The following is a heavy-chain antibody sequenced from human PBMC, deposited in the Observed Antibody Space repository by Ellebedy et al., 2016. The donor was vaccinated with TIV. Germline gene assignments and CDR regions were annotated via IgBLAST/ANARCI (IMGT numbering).Heavy chain of an antibody. V-gene: IGHV1-2*06. CDR2: ISPDSGGT. D-gene: IGHD3-10*01. Sequence: ASVKVSCKASGYSFTGYYLHWVRQAPGQGLEWMGRISPDSGGTKYAQKFEGRVTMTRDTSINTAYMELSRLRSDDTAVYYCARVRGSIVLDYWGQGTLVTVSS. CDR1: GYSFTGYY. CDR3: ARVRGSIVLDY. J-gene: IGHJ4*02.